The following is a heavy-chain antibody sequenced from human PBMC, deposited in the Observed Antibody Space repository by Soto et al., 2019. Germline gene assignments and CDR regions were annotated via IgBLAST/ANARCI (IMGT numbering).Heavy chain of an antibody. Sequence: GGSLRLSCAASGFTFSSYAMSWVRQAPGKGLEWVSAISGSGGSTYYADSVKGRFTISRDNSKNTLYLQMNSLRAEDTAVYYCAKELDTMIVVVITKTEIDYWGQGTRVTVSS. J-gene: IGHJ4*02. V-gene: IGHV3-23*01. CDR3: AKELDTMIVVVITKTEIDY. CDR2: ISGSGGST. D-gene: IGHD3-22*01. CDR1: GFTFSSYA.